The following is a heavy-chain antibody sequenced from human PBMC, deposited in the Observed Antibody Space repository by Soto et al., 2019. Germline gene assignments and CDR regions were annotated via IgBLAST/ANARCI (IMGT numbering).Heavy chain of an antibody. J-gene: IGHJ3*02. CDR1: GFTFSSYS. Sequence: PGGSLRLSCATSGFTFSSYSMNWVRQAPGKGPEWVSSISSSSSYIYYADSVKGRFTISRDNAKNSLYLQMHSLRAEDTAVYYCARDDWIYAFDIWGQGTMVTVSS. CDR2: ISSSSSYI. V-gene: IGHV3-21*01. CDR3: ARDDWIYAFDI. D-gene: IGHD3-9*01.